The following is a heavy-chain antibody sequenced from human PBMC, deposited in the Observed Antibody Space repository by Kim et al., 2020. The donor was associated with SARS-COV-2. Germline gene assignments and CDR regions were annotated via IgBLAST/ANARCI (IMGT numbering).Heavy chain of an antibody. CDR2: INAGNGNT. CDR3: ARDFLYYYDSSGYRD. J-gene: IGHJ4*02. Sequence: ASVKVSCKASGYTFTSYAMHWVRQAPGQRLEWMGWINAGNGNTKYSQKFQGRVTITRDTSASTAYMELSSLRSEDTAVYYCARDFLYYYDSSGYRDWGQGTLVTVSS. V-gene: IGHV1-3*01. CDR1: GYTFTSYA. D-gene: IGHD3-22*01.